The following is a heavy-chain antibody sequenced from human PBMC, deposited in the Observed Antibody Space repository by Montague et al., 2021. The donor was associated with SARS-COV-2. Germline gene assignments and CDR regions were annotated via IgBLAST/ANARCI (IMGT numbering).Heavy chain of an antibody. CDR2: IYYSGST. D-gene: IGHD3-22*01. Sequence: SETLSLTCTVSGGSISSSSYYWDWIRQPPGKGLEWIGSIYYSGSTYYTPSLKSRVTISADTSKNQFSLKLSSVTAADTAVYYCAREGGWLSRGSYYFDYWGQGTLVTVSS. CDR3: AREGGWLSRGSYYFDY. CDR1: GGSISSSSYY. V-gene: IGHV4-39*07. J-gene: IGHJ4*02.